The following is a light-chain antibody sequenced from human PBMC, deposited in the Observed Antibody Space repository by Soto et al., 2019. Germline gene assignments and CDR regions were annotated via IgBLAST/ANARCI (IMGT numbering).Light chain of an antibody. V-gene: IGKV1-5*01. J-gene: IGKJ1*01. CDR2: DAS. CDR3: HQRQSWPRT. CDR1: QNINTL. Sequence: GGRVTITCRASQNINTLLAWYQQKPGKAPQLLIYDASNLESGVPSRFSGSGSGTDFTLTINSLAPEDFAIYYCHQRQSWPRTFGQGTKVDIK.